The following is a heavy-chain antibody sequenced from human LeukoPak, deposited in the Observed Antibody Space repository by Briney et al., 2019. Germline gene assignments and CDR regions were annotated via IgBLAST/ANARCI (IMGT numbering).Heavy chain of an antibody. J-gene: IGHJ4*02. CDR2: IIPIFGTA. CDR3: ASYSSGWSAY. V-gene: IGHV1-69*05. Sequence: RAPVKVSCKASGGTFSSYAISWVRQAPGQGLEWMGRIIPIFGTANYAQKFQGRVTITTDESTSTAYMELSSLRSEDTAVYYCASYSSGWSAYWGQGTLVTVSS. D-gene: IGHD6-19*01. CDR1: GGTFSSYA.